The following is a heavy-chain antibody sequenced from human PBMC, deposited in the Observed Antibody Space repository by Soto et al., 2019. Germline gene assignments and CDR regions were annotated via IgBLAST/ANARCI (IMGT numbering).Heavy chain of an antibody. J-gene: IGHJ4*02. V-gene: IGHV3-23*01. D-gene: IGHD5-18*01. Sequence: LSLSCAASGFTFSSFALSWVRQAPGKGLEWVSAISGSGDGTDYADSVKGRFTISRDNSKNTLYLQMNSLRAEDTAVYYCAGPGYSSQDYWGQGALVTVSS. CDR1: GFTFSSFA. CDR2: ISGSGDGT. CDR3: AGPGYSSQDY.